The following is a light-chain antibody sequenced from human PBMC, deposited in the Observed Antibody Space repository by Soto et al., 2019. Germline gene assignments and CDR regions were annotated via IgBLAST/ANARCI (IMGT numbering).Light chain of an antibody. V-gene: IGKV1-27*01. J-gene: IGKJ4*01. CDR3: QKSNSAPLT. CDR1: QGISHF. CDR2: GAS. Sequence: DIQMTQSPSSLSASVGDRVTITCRASQGISHFLAWYQQKPGEVPKLLIYGASTLHSGVPSRFSGSGSGTDFTLTISSLQPEDVANYYCQKSNSAPLTFGGGTKVEIK.